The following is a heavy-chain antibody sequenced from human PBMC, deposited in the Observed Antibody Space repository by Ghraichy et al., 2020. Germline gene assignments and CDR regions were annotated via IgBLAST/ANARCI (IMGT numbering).Heavy chain of an antibody. CDR3: AVGYSGYEFDY. J-gene: IGHJ4*02. D-gene: IGHD5-12*01. V-gene: IGHV1-69*04. CDR1: GAHVRSQA. CDR2: IIPILGIA. Sequence: SVKVSCKIGGAHVRSQAIGWVRQSPGQGLEWMGRIIPILGIANYAQKFQGRVTITADKSTSTAYMELSSLRYEDTAVYYCAVGYSGYEFDYWGQGTLVTCSS.